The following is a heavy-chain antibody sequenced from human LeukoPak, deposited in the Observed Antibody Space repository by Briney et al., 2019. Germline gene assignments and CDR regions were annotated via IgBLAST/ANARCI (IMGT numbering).Heavy chain of an antibody. V-gene: IGHV1-46*01. Sequence: EASVKVSCKASGYTFTSYYMHWVRQAPGQGLEWMGIINPSGGSTSYAQKFQGRVTMTRDTSTSTVYMELSSLRSEDTAVYYCARAKDSSSWYDVGAFDIWGQGTMVTVSS. CDR1: GYTFTSYY. CDR3: ARAKDSSSWYDVGAFDI. J-gene: IGHJ3*02. CDR2: INPSGGST. D-gene: IGHD6-13*01.